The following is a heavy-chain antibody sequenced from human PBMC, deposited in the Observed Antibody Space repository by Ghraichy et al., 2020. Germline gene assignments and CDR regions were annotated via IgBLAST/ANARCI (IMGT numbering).Heavy chain of an antibody. CDR3: AREITMVRGVIRDYGMDV. J-gene: IGHJ6*02. CDR2: ISYDGSNK. D-gene: IGHD3-10*01. CDR1: GFTFSSYA. Sequence: GGSLRLSCAASGFTFSSYAMHWVRQAPGKGLEWVAVISYDGSNKYYADSVKGRFTISRDNSKNTLYLQMNSLRAEDTAVYYCAREITMVRGVIRDYGMDVWGQGTTVTVSS. V-gene: IGHV3-30-3*01.